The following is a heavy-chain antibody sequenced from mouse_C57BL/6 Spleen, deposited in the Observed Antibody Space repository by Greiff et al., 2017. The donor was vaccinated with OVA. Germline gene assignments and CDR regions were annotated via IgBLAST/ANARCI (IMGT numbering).Heavy chain of an antibody. D-gene: IGHD2-14*01. CDR3: TRGVRGAMDY. J-gene: IGHJ4*01. CDR1: GFTIKDYY. CDR2: IDPEDGDT. Sequence: VQLQQSGAELVRPGASVKLSCTASGFTIKDYYMHWVKQRPEQGLEWIGWIDPEDGDTEYAPKFQGKATMTADKSSNTAYLQLSSLTSEDTAVYYCTRGVRGAMDYWGQGTSVTVSS. V-gene: IGHV14-1*01.